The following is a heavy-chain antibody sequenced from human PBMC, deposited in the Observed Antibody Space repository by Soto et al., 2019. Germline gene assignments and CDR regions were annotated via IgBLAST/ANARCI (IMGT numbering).Heavy chain of an antibody. J-gene: IGHJ6*03. D-gene: IGHD3-16*01. CDR2: INSDGSST. CDR1: GFTCSSYW. V-gene: IGHV3-74*01. CDR3: ARSTIYVTYYYMDV. Sequence: EVQLVESGGGLVQPGGSLRLSCAASGFTCSSYWMHWVRQAPGKGLVWVSRINSDGSSTSYADSVKGRFTISRDNAKNTLYLQMDSLRAEDTAVYYCARSTIYVTYYYMDVWGKGTTVTVSS.